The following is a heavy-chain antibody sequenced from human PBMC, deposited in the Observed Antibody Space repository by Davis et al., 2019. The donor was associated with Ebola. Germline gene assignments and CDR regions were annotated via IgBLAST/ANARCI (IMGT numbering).Heavy chain of an antibody. V-gene: IGHV1-69*05. J-gene: IGHJ6*02. D-gene: IGHD3-16*02. CDR3: ARVPNEVFTFGGVIVVDYYGMDV. CDR2: IIPIFGTS. CDR1: GGTFSSYS. Sequence: SVKVSCKASGGTFSSYSISWVRQAPGHGLEWIGGIIPIFGTSNYAQKFQGRVTMTRDTSTSTVYMELSSLRSEDTAVYYCARVPNEVFTFGGVIVVDYYGMDVWGQGTTVTVSS.